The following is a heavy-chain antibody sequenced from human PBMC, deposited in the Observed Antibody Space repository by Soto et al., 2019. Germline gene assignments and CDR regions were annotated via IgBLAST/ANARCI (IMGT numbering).Heavy chain of an antibody. CDR1: GFTFSSFA. Sequence: EVQLLESGGGLVQPGGSLRISCAASGFTFSSFAMSWVRQAPGKGLEWVSAIGSRGDSTYYADSVKGRFTISRDNSKNTLYLQMNTLRAEDTAVYYCAKGLIYVYNSGRPFDSWGQGTLVTVSS. CDR3: AKGLIYVYNSGRPFDS. CDR2: IGSRGDST. V-gene: IGHV3-23*01. J-gene: IGHJ4*02. D-gene: IGHD6-19*01.